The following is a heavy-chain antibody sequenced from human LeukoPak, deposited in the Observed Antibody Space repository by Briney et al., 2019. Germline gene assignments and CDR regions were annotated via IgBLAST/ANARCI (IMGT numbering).Heavy chain of an antibody. Sequence: GGSLRLSCAASGFIFDDYAMHWVRQAPGKGLEWVSGISWSSGSIGYADSVKGRFTISRDNAKNSLYLQMNSLRAEDTALYYCAKDRRPNYYDSSSYFVYWGQGTLVTVSS. D-gene: IGHD3-22*01. V-gene: IGHV3-9*01. J-gene: IGHJ4*02. CDR2: ISWSSGSI. CDR3: AKDRRPNYYDSSSYFVY. CDR1: GFIFDDYA.